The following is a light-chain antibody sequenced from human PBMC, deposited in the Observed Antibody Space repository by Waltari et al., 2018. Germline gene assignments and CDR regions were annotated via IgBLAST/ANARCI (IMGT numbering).Light chain of an antibody. CDR1: SSDVGTYNL. J-gene: IGLJ3*02. CDR3: CSYAGGRTCV. Sequence: QSDLTQPASVSGSPGQSITTSCTGTSSDVGTYNLVSWYQHHPGKAPKLLIYEGSKRPAGVSYRFSGSRSGNTASLTISVLQADDEGYYYCCSYAGGRTCVFGGGTKLTIL. CDR2: EGS. V-gene: IGLV2-23*01.